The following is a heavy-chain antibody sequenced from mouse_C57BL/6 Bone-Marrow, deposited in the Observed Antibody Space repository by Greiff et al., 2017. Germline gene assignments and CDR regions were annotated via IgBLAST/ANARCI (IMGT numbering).Heavy chain of an antibody. Sequence: EVQLQQSGAELVRPGASVKLSCTASGFNIKDDYMHWVKQRPEQGLEWIGWIDPETGDNEYASKFKGKATITADTASNTAYLQLSSLTSETPAVYYCTTCLPTKVAWFAYWGQGTLVTVSA. CDR3: TTCLPTKVAWFAY. CDR2: IDPETGDN. V-gene: IGHV14-4*01. J-gene: IGHJ3*01. CDR1: GFNIKDDY. D-gene: IGHD2-12*01.